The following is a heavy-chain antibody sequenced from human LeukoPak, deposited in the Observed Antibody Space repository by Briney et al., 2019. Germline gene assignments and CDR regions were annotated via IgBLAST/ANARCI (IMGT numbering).Heavy chain of an antibody. Sequence: GGSLRLSCAASGFTVSSYYMSWVRQAPGKGLEWVSVIYSGGSTYYADSVKGRFTISRDNSKSTLYLQMNSLRAEDTAVYYCARPDYCTNGVCYSFDYWGQGTLVTVSS. CDR2: IYSGGST. V-gene: IGHV3-66*04. D-gene: IGHD2-8*01. CDR1: GFTVSSYY. J-gene: IGHJ4*02. CDR3: ARPDYCTNGVCYSFDY.